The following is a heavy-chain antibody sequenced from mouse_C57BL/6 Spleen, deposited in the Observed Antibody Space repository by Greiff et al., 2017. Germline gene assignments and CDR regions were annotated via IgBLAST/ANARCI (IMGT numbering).Heavy chain of an antibody. V-gene: IGHV1-64*01. CDR2: IHPNSGST. CDR1: GYSFTSYW. D-gene: IGHD2-2*01. J-gene: IGHJ3*01. Sequence: QVQLQQPGAELVKPGASVKLSCKASGYSFTSYWMHWVKQRPGQGLEWIGMIHPNSGSTNYNEKFKSKATLTVDKSSSTAYMQLSSLTSEDSAVYYCARGGGYPWFAYWGQGTLVTVSA. CDR3: ARGGGYPWFAY.